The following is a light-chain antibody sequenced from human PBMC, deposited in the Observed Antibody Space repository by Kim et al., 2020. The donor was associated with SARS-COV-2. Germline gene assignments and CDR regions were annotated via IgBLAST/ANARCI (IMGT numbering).Light chain of an antibody. CDR3: CSYAGSSNRV. Sequence: QSALTQPPSASGSPGQSVTISCSGTSSDVGGYKYVSWYQQHPGKAPKLIIYEVSERPSGVPDRFSGSKSGNTASLIVSGLQAEDEADYYCCSYAGSSNRVFGGGTKLTVL. J-gene: IGLJ3*02. V-gene: IGLV2-8*01. CDR1: SSDVGGYKY. CDR2: EVS.